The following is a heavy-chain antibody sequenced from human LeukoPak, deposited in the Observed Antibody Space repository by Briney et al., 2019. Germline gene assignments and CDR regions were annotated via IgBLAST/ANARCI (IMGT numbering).Heavy chain of an antibody. CDR1: GYTLTELS. CDR2: INPNSGGT. V-gene: IGHV1-2*06. J-gene: IGHJ6*02. D-gene: IGHD3-16*02. Sequence: ASVKVSCKVSGYTLTELSMHWVRQAPGQGLEWMGRINPNSGGTNYAQKFQGRVTMTRDTSISTAYMELSRLRSDDTAVYYCARIMITFGGVIGTYSPDYYYYGMDVWGQGTTVTVSS. CDR3: ARIMITFGGVIGTYSPDYYYYGMDV.